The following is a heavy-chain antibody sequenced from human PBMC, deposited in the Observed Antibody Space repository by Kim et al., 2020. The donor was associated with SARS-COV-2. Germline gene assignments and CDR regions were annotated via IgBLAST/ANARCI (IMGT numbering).Heavy chain of an antibody. V-gene: IGHV4-59*08. CDR1: GGSISSYY. CDR3: ARGKRWLSYDAFDI. J-gene: IGHJ3*02. D-gene: IGHD2-21*01. CDR2: IYYSGST. Sequence: SETLSLTCTVSGGSISSYYWSWIRQPPGKGLEWIGYIYYSGSTNYNPSLKSRVTISVDTSKNQFSLKLSSVTAADTAVYYCARGKRWLSYDAFDIWGQGTMVTVSS.